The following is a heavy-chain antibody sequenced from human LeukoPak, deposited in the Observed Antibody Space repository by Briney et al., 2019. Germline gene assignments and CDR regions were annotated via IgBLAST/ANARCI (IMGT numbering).Heavy chain of an antibody. CDR2: IYTSGST. Sequence: SETLSLTCTVSGGSISSYYWSWIRQPAGKGVEWIGRIYTSGSTNYNPSLKSRVTISVDKSKNQFSLKLSSVTAADTAVYYCARDLAYCGGDCPFNWFDPWGQGTLVTVSS. CDR1: GGSISSYY. D-gene: IGHD2-21*02. CDR3: ARDLAYCGGDCPFNWFDP. J-gene: IGHJ5*02. V-gene: IGHV4-4*07.